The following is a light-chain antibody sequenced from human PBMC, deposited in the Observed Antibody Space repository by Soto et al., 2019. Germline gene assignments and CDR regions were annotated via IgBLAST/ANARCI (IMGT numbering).Light chain of an antibody. J-gene: IGKJ1*01. CDR3: QQYSSSSWT. CDR2: SAS. Sequence: EIVLTQSPGTLSLSPGERATLSCRASQSVSSIYLAWYQHKPGQAPRLLISSASSRATGIPDRFSGSGPGTDFTLTISRLEPEDFAVYYCQQYSSSSWTFGQGTKVEIK. V-gene: IGKV3-20*01. CDR1: QSVSSIY.